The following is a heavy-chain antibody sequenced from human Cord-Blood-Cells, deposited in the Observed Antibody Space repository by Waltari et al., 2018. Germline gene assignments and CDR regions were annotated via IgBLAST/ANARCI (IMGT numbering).Heavy chain of an antibody. CDR1: GGSFSGYY. CDR3: ARVGYYDILTGDY. J-gene: IGHJ4*02. V-gene: IGHV4-34*01. D-gene: IGHD3-9*01. Sequence: QVQLQQWGAGLLKPSETLSLTCAVYGGSFSGYYWSWIRQPPGKGLEWIGEINHSGSTNYNPSLKSRVTRSVDTSKNQFSLKLSSVTAADTAVYYCARVGYYDILTGDYWGQGTLVTVSS. CDR2: INHSGST.